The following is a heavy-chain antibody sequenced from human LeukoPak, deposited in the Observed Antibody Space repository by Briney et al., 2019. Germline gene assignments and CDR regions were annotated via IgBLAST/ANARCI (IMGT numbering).Heavy chain of an antibody. CDR3: SKCGCSDVFSGYYDSPF. CDR1: GFTFSNYA. V-gene: IGHV3-23*01. CDR2: IFGSGGST. D-gene: IGHD3-9*01. J-gene: IGHJ1*01. Sequence: GGSLRLSCAASGFTFSNYAMSWVGQAPGKGLEWVAAIFGSGGSTYYADSVKGRFTISRDNSKNTLFLHMTILRVDDTALYYSSKCGCSDVFSGYYDSPFCGRGHLALVSS.